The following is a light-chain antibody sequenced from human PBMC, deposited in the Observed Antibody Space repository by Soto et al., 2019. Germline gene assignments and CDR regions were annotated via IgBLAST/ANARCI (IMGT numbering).Light chain of an antibody. CDR2: GAS. J-gene: IGKJ1*01. CDR1: QSVSSN. V-gene: IGKV3-15*01. Sequence: EIVMTQSPATLSVSPGERATLSCRASQSVSSNLAWYQQKPGQAPRLLIYGASTRATGIPARFSGSGSGTEFTLTISSLQSEDFAVYYCQQYNNWPPRLTFGPGTKVEIK. CDR3: QQYNNWPPRLT.